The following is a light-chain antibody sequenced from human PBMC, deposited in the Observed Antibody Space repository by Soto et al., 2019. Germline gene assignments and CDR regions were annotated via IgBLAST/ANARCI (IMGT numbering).Light chain of an antibody. V-gene: IGLV1-40*01. CDR2: AID. J-gene: IGLJ2*01. CDR1: SSNIGAGFD. CDR3: QSYDNSLLAYV. Sequence: QSVLTQPPSVSGAPGQRLTISCAGTSSNIGAGFDVHWYQQLPGTAPKLLIYAIDDRPSGVPDRFSGSTSGTSASLAITGLQAEDAADYYCQSYDNSLLAYVFGGGTKLTVL.